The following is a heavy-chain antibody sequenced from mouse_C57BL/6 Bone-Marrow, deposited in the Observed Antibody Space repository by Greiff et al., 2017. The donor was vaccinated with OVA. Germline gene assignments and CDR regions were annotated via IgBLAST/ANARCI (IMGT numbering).Heavy chain of an antibody. Sequence: VKVVESGPELVKPGASVKISCKASGYAFSSSWMNWVKQRPGKGLEWIGRIYPGDGDTNYNGKFKGKATLTADKSSSTAYMQLSSLTSEDSAVYFCARSKGQLYYWGQGTTLTVSS. D-gene: IGHD3-3*01. V-gene: IGHV1-82*01. CDR1: GYAFSSSW. CDR2: IYPGDGDT. J-gene: IGHJ2*01. CDR3: ARSKGQLYY.